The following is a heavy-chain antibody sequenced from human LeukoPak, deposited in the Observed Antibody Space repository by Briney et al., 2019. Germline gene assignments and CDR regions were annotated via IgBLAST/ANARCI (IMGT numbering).Heavy chain of an antibody. CDR3: AKEVHYYYDSSGYDY. CDR2: IWYDGSNK. J-gene: IGHJ4*02. V-gene: IGHV3-33*06. D-gene: IGHD3-22*01. CDR1: GFTFSSYG. Sequence: GGSLRLSCAASGFTFSSYGMHWVRQAPGKGLEWVAVIWYDGSNKYYADSVKGRFTISRDNSKNTLYLQMNSLRAEDTAVYYCAKEVHYYYDSSGYDYWGQGTLVTVSS.